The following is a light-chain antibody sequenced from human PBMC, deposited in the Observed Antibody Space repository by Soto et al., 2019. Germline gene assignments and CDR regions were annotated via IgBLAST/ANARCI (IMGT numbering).Light chain of an antibody. Sequence: EIVMPQSPATLSLSPGEPATLSCRASQSVHSNLAWFQQHPGQAPRLLIYGASSRATGIPVRFSGSGSGTEFTLTISSLQPEDFAVYYCQQYTDWPWGTFGGGTKVDIK. V-gene: IGKV3-15*01. J-gene: IGKJ4*01. CDR1: QSVHSN. CDR3: QQYTDWPWGT. CDR2: GAS.